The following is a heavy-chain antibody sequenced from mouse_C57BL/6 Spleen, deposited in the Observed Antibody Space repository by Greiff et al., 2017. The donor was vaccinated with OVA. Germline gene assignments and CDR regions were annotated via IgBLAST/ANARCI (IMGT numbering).Heavy chain of an antibody. CDR2: IYPGSGNT. CDR3: ARSGYYEYFDY. V-gene: IGHV1-66*01. D-gene: IGHD1-1*01. Sequence: QVQLQQSGPELVKPGASVKISCKASGYSFTSYYIHWVKQRPGQGLEWIGWIYPGSGNTKYNEKFKGKATLTADTSSSTAYMQLRSLTSEDSAVDYCARSGYYEYFDYWGQGTTLTVSS. J-gene: IGHJ2*01. CDR1: GYSFTSYY.